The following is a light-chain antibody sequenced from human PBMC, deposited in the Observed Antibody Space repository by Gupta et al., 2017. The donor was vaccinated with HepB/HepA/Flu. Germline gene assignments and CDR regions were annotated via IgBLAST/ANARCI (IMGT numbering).Light chain of an antibody. CDR2: DAS. Sequence: DIEMTQSPSSLSASVGDRVTITYQASQDISNYLNWYQQKPGKAPKLLIYDASNLEKGVPSRFSGSGSGTDFTFTISSLQPEDVATYYCQQYDTLPLTFGGGTKVEIK. J-gene: IGKJ4*01. CDR3: QQYDTLPLT. V-gene: IGKV1-33*01. CDR1: QDISNY.